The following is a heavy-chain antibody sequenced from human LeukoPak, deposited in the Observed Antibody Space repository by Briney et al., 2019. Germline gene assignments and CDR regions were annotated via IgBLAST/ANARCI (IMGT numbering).Heavy chain of an antibody. J-gene: IGHJ6*03. V-gene: IGHV4-30-4*08. Sequence: PSETLSLTCAVSGVSISSGDYYWIWIRQPPGKGLVWIGYISYSGSTYYNPSLKSGITISLDTSKNQFSLKVTSVTAADTAVYYCARDENSYYMDVWGTGTTVTVSS. CDR2: ISYSGST. CDR1: GVSISSGDYY. CDR3: ARDENSYYMDV.